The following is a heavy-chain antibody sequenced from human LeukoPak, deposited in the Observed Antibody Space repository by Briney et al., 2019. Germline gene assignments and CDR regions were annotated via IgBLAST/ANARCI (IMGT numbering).Heavy chain of an antibody. D-gene: IGHD3-3*01. CDR2: ISAYNGNT. J-gene: IGHJ3*02. Sequence: GASVKVSCKASGYTFTSYGISWVRQAPGQGLEWMGWISAYNGNTNYAQKLQGRVTMTTDTSTSTAYMELSSLRSEDTAVYYCARGSDFWSGYSPFDIWGQGTMVTVSS. V-gene: IGHV1-18*01. CDR1: GYTFTSYG. CDR3: ARGSDFWSGYSPFDI.